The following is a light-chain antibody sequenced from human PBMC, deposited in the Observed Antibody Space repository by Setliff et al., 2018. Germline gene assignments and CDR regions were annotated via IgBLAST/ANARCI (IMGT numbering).Light chain of an antibody. V-gene: IGLV3-21*03. J-gene: IGLJ1*01. Sequence: SYELTQPPSESVAPGKTARITCGGHNIGDKSVHWYQQKPGQAPVLVVYDDSDRPSGIPGRFSGSNSGNTATLTISRDEAGDEADYYCQVWDPASDHRVFGTGTKVTVL. CDR1: NIGDKS. CDR2: DDS. CDR3: QVWDPASDHRV.